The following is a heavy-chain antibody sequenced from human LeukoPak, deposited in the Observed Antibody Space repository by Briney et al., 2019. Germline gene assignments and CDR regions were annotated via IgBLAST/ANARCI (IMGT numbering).Heavy chain of an antibody. V-gene: IGHV4-34*01. CDR1: GGSFSGYY. CDR2: INHSGST. Sequence: PSETLSLTCAVYGGSFSGYYWSWIRQPPGKGLEWIGEINHSGSTNYNPSLKSRVTISVDTSKNQFSLRLNSVIAADTAIYYCAKITTLDYWGQGISVTVSS. J-gene: IGHJ4*02. CDR3: AKITTLDY. D-gene: IGHD1-1*01.